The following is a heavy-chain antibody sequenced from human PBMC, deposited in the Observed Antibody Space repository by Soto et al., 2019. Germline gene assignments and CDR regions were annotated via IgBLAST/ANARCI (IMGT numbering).Heavy chain of an antibody. V-gene: IGHV1-69*13. CDR3: AAGYYDSSGTRTSYYYGMDG. Sequence: ASVKVSCKASGGTFSSYSISWVRQAPGQGLEWMGGIIPIFGTANYAQKFQGRVTITADESTSTAYMELSSLRSEDTAVYYCAAGYYDSSGTRTSYYYGMDGWGQGTTVTVSS. J-gene: IGHJ6*02. CDR1: GGTFSSYS. D-gene: IGHD3-22*01. CDR2: IIPIFGTA.